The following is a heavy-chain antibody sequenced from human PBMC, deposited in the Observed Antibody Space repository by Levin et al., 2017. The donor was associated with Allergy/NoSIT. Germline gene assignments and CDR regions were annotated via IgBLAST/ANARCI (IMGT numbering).Heavy chain of an antibody. V-gene: IGHV3-64*01. J-gene: IGHJ6*03. CDR1: GFTFSSYA. CDR3: ARAICSGGSCSPFYYYYMDV. Sequence: GESLKISCAASGFTFSSYAMYWVRQAPGKGLEYVSVINSIGGSTYYANSVKGRFTISRDNSKNSLYLQMGSLRAEDMAVYYCARAICSGGSCSPFYYYYMDVWGEGTTVTVSS. CDR2: INSIGGST. D-gene: IGHD2-15*01.